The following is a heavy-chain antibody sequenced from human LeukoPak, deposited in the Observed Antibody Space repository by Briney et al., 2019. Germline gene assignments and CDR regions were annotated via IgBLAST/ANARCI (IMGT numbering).Heavy chain of an antibody. Sequence: ASVKVSCKASGYTFTGYYMHWVRQAPGQGLEWMGWINPNSGGTNYAQKFQGGVTMTRDTSISTAYMELSRLRSDDTAVYYCARVDIAARVPDYWGQGTLVTVSS. CDR1: GYTFTGYY. CDR3: ARVDIAARVPDY. D-gene: IGHD6-6*01. CDR2: INPNSGGT. V-gene: IGHV1-2*02. J-gene: IGHJ4*02.